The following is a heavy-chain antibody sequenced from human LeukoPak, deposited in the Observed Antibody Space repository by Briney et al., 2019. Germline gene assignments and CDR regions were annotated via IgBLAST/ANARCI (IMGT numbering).Heavy chain of an antibody. J-gene: IGHJ3*02. D-gene: IGHD2-21*02. CDR2: IASDGSHK. CDR1: GFTFSNYF. V-gene: IGHV3-30*04. CDR3: AKERQDTVIHSGAFDI. Sequence: GRSLRLSCAASGFTFSNYFMHWVRQAPGKGLEWVADIASDGSHKFYVESVKGRFTISRDNSKNTLYLQMNSLRAEDTAVYFCAKERQDTVIHSGAFDIWGQGTMVTVSS.